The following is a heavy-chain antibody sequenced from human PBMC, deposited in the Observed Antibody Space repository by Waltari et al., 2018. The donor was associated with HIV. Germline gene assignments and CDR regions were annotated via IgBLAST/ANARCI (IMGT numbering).Heavy chain of an antibody. J-gene: IGHJ6*02. CDR3: ARDQHSATNYYGLDV. CDR2: IWADGSHE. V-gene: IGHV3-33*02. Sequence: QVHLVESGGAVVQSGKSLRLSCAASGFNFSNYAMHWVRQGPGKGLGWLSVIWADGSHESYEDFAKGRFTISRDDSDNTLFLYLSGLRADDTAVYYCARDQHSATNYYGLDVWGQGTTVTVS. CDR1: GFNFSNYA. D-gene: IGHD3-10*01.